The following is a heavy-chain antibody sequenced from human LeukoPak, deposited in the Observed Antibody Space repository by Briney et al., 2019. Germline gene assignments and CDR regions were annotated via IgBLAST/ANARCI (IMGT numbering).Heavy chain of an antibody. CDR1: GGSFSGYY. D-gene: IGHD3-16*02. CDR3: ARLLYDYVWGSYRPIPSTFDY. V-gene: IGHV4-34*01. CDR2: INHSGST. J-gene: IGHJ4*02. Sequence: SETLSLTCAVYGGSFSGYYWSWIRQPPGKGLEWIGEINHSGSTNYNPSLKSRVTISVDTSENQFSLKLSSVTAADTAVYYCARLLYDYVWGSYRPIPSTFDYWGQGTLVTVPS.